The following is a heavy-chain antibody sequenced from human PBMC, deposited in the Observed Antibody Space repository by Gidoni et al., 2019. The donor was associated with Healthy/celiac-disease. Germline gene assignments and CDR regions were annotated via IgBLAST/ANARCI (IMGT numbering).Heavy chain of an antibody. CDR1: GGTFSSYA. V-gene: IGHV1-69*04. CDR2: IIPIRGIA. J-gene: IGHJ3*02. D-gene: IGHD4-17*01. Sequence: HVQLVQSGAEVKKPGSSVKVSCTPSGGTFSSYAISWVRQATGQGLEWMVRIIPIRGIANYAQKFKGRVTITADKSTRTAYMELSRRRSEDTAVYYCAREVTVTSDAFDIWGQGTMVTVSS. CDR3: AREVTVTSDAFDI.